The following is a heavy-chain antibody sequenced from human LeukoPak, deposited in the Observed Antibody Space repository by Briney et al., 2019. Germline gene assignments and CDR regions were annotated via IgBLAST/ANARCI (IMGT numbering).Heavy chain of an antibody. J-gene: IGHJ5*02. V-gene: IGHV1-8*01. D-gene: IGHD1-14*01. CDR2: MNPNSGNT. CDR1: GYTFTSYD. Sequence: ASVKLSCKASGYTFTSYDVNWVRQATGQGLEWMGGMNPNSGNTGYAQKFQGRVTMTRNTSISTAYMELSSLRSEDTAVYYCARGRRLRGWFDPWGQGTLVTVSS. CDR3: ARGRRLRGWFDP.